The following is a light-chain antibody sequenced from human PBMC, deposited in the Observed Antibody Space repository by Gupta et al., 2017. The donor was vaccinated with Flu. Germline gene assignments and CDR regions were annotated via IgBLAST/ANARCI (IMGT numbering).Light chain of an antibody. J-gene: IGKJ1*01. CDR3: HRNNNSRT. CDR2: GAS. Sequence: EIVLTQSQATLSVSPGERATLSCRASQSVSSNLGWYQQKPGQAPRLLDEGASTRAIGIPFRCSGSGSGTDFTITSRSLQSLDVSVYYCHRNNNSRTFGQGTKVEIK. V-gene: IGKV3-15*01. CDR1: QSVSSN.